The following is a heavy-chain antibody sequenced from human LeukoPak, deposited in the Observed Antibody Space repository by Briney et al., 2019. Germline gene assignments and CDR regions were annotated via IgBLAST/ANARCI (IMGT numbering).Heavy chain of an antibody. V-gene: IGHV3-23*01. J-gene: IGHJ4*02. CDR3: AKGSHFDY. CDR2: INPSGGT. CDR1: GFDFGTYD. Sequence: PGGSLRLSCAASGFDFGTYDMAWGRQAPGRRLEWVSDINPSGGTYYADSVKGRFTISRDNSKNTLYLQMNSLRAEDTAIYYCAKGSHFDYWGQGTLVTVSS.